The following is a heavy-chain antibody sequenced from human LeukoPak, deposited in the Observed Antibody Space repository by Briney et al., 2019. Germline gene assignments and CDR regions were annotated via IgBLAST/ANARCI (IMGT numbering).Heavy chain of an antibody. CDR3: ARDGRGSSWASIDY. Sequence: PGGSLRLSCAASGFTFNDYWMRWVRQAPGKGLEWVSHIKEDGSQRYYADSVKGRFTISRDNDKSSLYLQMNSLRAEDTAVYYCARDGRGSSWASIDYWGQGTLVTVSS. CDR1: GFTFNDYW. D-gene: IGHD6-13*01. J-gene: IGHJ4*02. V-gene: IGHV3-7*01. CDR2: IKEDGSQR.